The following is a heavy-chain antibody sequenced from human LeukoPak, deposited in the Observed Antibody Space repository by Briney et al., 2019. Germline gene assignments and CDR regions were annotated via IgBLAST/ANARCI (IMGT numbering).Heavy chain of an antibody. Sequence: GGSLRLSCAASGFAFNTYSMNWVRQAPGKGLEWVSFIFSSSTYIYYTDSVKGRFTISRGNARNSLYLQMDNLRAEDTGVYYCARDFYDGFSLDYWGQGTLVTVSS. D-gene: IGHD2/OR15-2a*01. CDR3: ARDFYDGFSLDY. CDR2: IFSSSTYI. CDR1: GFAFNTYS. V-gene: IGHV3-21*03. J-gene: IGHJ4*02.